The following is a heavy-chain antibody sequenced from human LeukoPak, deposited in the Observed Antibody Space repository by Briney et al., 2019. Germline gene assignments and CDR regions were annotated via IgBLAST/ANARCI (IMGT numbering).Heavy chain of an antibody. Sequence: PSETLSLTFGVFGVSINDYYWSWIRQSPGKGLEWIGEISHTEGTRYNPSLESRVTMSVGTSENQLSLKLIFVTAADTAVYYCARIRCGRRGSVCYNHWGLGTLVTVSS. CDR3: ARIRCGRRGSVCYNH. CDR1: GVSINDYY. J-gene: IGHJ4*02. CDR2: ISHTEGT. D-gene: IGHD2-8*01. V-gene: IGHV4-34*01.